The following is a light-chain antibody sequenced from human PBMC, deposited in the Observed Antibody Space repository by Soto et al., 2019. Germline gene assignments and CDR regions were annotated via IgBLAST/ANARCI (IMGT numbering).Light chain of an antibody. V-gene: IGLV1-44*01. CDR2: SND. CDR1: SSNIGSNS. Sequence: QAVLTQPPSASGTPGQRVTISCSGSSSNIGSNSVNWYQQPPGTAPKLLIYSNDRRPSGVPDRFSGSKSGTSASLAISGLQSEDEADYYCAAWDDSLNGYVFGTGTKLTVL. J-gene: IGLJ1*01. CDR3: AAWDDSLNGYV.